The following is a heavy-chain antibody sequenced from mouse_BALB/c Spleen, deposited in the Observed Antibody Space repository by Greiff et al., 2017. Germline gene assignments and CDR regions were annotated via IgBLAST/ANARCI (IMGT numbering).Heavy chain of an antibody. CDR3: ARGDGYYLLDY. J-gene: IGHJ2*01. CDR2: IYPGDGDT. D-gene: IGHD2-3*01. CDR1: GYTFTSYW. V-gene: IGHV1-87*01. Sequence: VQLVESGAELARPGASVKLSCKASGYTFTSYWMQWVKQRPGQGLEWIGAIYPGDGDTRYTQKFKGKATLTADKSSSTAYMQLSSLASEDSAVYYCARGDGYYLLDYWGQGTTLTVSS.